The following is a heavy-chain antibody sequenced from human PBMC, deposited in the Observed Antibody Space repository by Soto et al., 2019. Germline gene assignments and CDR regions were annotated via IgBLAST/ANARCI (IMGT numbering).Heavy chain of an antibody. CDR1: GGSISSSSYY. D-gene: IGHD6-19*01. V-gene: IGHV4-39*01. Sequence: SETLSLTCTVSGGSISSSSYYWGWIRQPPGKGLEWIGSIYYSGSTYYNPSLKSRVTISVDTSKNQFSLKLSSVTAADTAVYYCARFGYSSGWSTQRDGMDVWGQGTTVTVSS. CDR3: ARFGYSSGWSTQRDGMDV. J-gene: IGHJ6*02. CDR2: IYYSGST.